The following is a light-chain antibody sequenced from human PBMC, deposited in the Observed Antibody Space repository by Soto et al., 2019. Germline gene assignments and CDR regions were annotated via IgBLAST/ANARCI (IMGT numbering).Light chain of an antibody. Sequence: QSVLTQPPSVSGAPGQRVTISCTGSSSNIGAGYDVHWYQQLPGTAPKLLIYGNSNRPSGVPDRFSGSKSGTSASLAITGLQAEEEDHYYCQSYDSSLSGWVFGGGTKLTVL. J-gene: IGLJ3*02. CDR2: GNS. CDR3: QSYDSSLSGWV. CDR1: SSNIGAGYD. V-gene: IGLV1-40*01.